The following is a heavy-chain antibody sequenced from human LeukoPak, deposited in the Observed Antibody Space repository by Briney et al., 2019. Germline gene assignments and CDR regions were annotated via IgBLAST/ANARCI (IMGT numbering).Heavy chain of an antibody. CDR1: GFTFSSYS. CDR2: ISSSSSTI. J-gene: IGHJ4*02. V-gene: IGHV3-48*01. Sequence: GGSLRLSCAASGFTFSSYSMNWVRQAPGQGLEWVSYISSSSSTIYYADSVKGRFTISRDNAKNSLYLQMNSLRAEDTAVYYGARRGFPHFDYWGQGTLVTVSS. CDR3: ARRGFPHFDY.